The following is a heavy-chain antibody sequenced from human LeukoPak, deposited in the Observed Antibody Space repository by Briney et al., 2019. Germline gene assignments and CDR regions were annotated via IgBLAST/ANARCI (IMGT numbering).Heavy chain of an antibody. D-gene: IGHD3-10*01. CDR2: ISRSSSYI. J-gene: IGHJ4*02. CDR3: ARDGPLYYYGSGRPYYFDY. V-gene: IGHV3-21*01. CDR1: GFTFSSYS. Sequence: GGSLRLSCAASGFTFSSYSMNWDRQAPGKGLEWVSSISRSSSYIYYADSVKGRFTISRDNAKNSLYLQMNSLRAEDTAVYYCARDGPLYYYGSGRPYYFDYWGQGTLVTVSS.